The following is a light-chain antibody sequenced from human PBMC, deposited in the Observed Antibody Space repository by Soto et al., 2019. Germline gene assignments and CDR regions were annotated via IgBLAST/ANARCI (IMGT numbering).Light chain of an antibody. CDR2: GAS. V-gene: IGKV3-20*01. J-gene: IGKJ1*01. Sequence: DIVLTQSPGTLSLSPGERATLSCRASQSVSSDYFAWYQQKPGQAPRLLIYGASTRAAGIPDRFTGSGSGTDFTLTISRLEAEDLAVYYCQQYGNSPPWTFGQGTKVEIK. CDR3: QQYGNSPPWT. CDR1: QSVSSDY.